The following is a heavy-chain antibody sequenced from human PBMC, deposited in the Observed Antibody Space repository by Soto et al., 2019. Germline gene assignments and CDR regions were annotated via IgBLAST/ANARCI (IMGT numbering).Heavy chain of an antibody. CDR3: AKNIRSTSLYYFDY. V-gene: IGHV3-23*01. D-gene: IGHD2-2*01. CDR1: GFTFSSYA. CDR2: ISGSGGST. Sequence: GGSLRLSCAASGFTFSSYAMSWVRQAPGKGLEWVSAISGSGGSTYYADSGKGRFTISRDNAKNTLYLQMNSLRAEDTALYYCAKNIRSTSLYYFDYWGQGTLVTVSS. J-gene: IGHJ4*02.